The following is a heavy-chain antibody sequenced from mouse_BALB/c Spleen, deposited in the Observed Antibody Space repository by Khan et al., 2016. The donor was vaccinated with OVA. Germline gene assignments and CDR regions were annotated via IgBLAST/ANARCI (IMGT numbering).Heavy chain of an antibody. V-gene: IGHV3-2*02. CDR3: ARTARIKY. D-gene: IGHD1-2*01. Sequence: EVKLQESGPGLVKPSQSLSLTCTVTGYSITSGYGWNWIRQFPGNKLEWMGYISYSGSTNYNQSLKSRISITRDPSKNQFFLQLNSVTTEDTATYYCARTARIKYWGQGTTLTVSS. CDR1: GYSITSGYG. CDR2: ISYSGST. J-gene: IGHJ2*01.